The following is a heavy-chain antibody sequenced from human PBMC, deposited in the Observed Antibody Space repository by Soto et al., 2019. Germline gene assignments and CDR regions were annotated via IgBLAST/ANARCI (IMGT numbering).Heavy chain of an antibody. D-gene: IGHD1-26*01. CDR2: INAGNGNT. Sequence: GASVKVSCKASGYTFTSYAMHWVRQAPGQRLEWMGWINAGNGNTKYSQKFQGRVTITRDMSTSTAYMELSSLRSEDTAVYYCAADQGLATAYGMDVWGQGTTVTVSS. J-gene: IGHJ6*02. CDR3: AADQGLATAYGMDV. V-gene: IGHV1-3*01. CDR1: GYTFTSYA.